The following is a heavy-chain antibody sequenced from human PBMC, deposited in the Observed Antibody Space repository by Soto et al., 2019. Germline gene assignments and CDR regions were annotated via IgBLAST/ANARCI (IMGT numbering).Heavy chain of an antibody. CDR2: ISTYNGNT. CDR3: AREMVRGVGSDY. J-gene: IGHJ4*02. V-gene: IGHV1-18*01. CDR1: VYTFTSYG. Sequence: ASVTVSCKASVYTFTSYGSSWVRQAPGQGLEWMGWISTYNGNTKYAQKLQGRVTMTTDTSTSTAYMELRSLRSDDTAVFYCAREMVRGVGSDYWGQGTLVTVSS. D-gene: IGHD3-10*01.